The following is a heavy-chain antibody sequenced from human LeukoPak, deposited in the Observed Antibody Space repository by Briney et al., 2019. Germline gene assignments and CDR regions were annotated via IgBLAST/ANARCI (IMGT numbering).Heavy chain of an antibody. CDR2: IYYSGST. CDR3: ARLGAGGVYSGYDFDY. V-gene: IGHV4-39*01. CDR1: GGSISSSSYY. Sequence: SETLSLTCTVSGGSISSSSYYWGWIRQPPGKGLEWIVSIYYSGSTYYNPSLKSRVTISVDTSKNQFSLMLSSVTAADTAVYYWARLGAGGVYSGYDFDYWGQGTLVTVSS. J-gene: IGHJ4*02. D-gene: IGHD5-12*01.